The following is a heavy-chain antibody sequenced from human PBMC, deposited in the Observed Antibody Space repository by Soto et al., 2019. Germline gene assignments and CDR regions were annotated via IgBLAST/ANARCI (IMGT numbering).Heavy chain of an antibody. CDR1: GGSVSSGSYY. D-gene: IGHD5-12*01. V-gene: IGHV4-61*01. CDR2: IYYSGST. Sequence: ASETLSLTCTVSGGSVSSGSYYWSWIRQPPGKGLEWIGYIYYSGSTNYNPSLKSRVTISVDTSKNQFSLKLSSVTAADTAVYYCARAPVEMATISFDYWGQGTLVTVSS. CDR3: ARAPVEMATISFDY. J-gene: IGHJ4*02.